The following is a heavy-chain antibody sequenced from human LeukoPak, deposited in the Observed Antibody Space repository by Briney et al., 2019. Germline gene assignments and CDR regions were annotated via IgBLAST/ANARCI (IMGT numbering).Heavy chain of an antibody. CDR2: IDWNSGSI. Sequence: GRSLRPSCAASGFTFDDYAMHWVRQAPGNGLEWVSGIDWNSGSIGYADSVKGRFTISRDNAKKSLYLQMNSLRPEDTALYYCAKDISPRIAAGGMDNRFDPWGQGTLVTVSS. D-gene: IGHD6-13*01. J-gene: IGHJ5*02. V-gene: IGHV3-9*01. CDR3: AKDISPRIAAGGMDNRFDP. CDR1: GFTFDDYA.